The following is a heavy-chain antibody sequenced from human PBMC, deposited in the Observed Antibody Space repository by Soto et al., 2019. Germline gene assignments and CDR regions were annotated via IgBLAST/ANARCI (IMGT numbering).Heavy chain of an antibody. CDR3: ARVSDTIRVGAPYYFDS. Sequence: SRIRRGCCWSWKRKPPGKGLEWIGYIYYSGSTYYNPSLKSRVTISVDTSKNQFSLKLSSVTAADTAVYYCARVSDTIRVGAPYYFDSCGQALLVTVSS. CDR1: SRIRRGCC. D-gene: IGHD3-16*01. J-gene: IGHJ4*02. CDR2: IYYSGST. V-gene: IGHV4-30-4*01.